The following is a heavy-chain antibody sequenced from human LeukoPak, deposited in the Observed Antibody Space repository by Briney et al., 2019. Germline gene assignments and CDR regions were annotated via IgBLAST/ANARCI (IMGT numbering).Heavy chain of an antibody. Sequence: GGSLRLSCAASGFTVSSNYMSRVRQAPGKGLEWVSVIYSGGNTYYADSVKGRFTISRDNSKNTLYLQMNSLRAEDTAVYYCASGYCSGGHCYSVYFQHWGQGTLVTVSS. V-gene: IGHV3-53*01. J-gene: IGHJ1*01. CDR2: IYSGGNT. CDR1: GFTVSSNY. CDR3: ASGYCSGGHCYSVYFQH. D-gene: IGHD2-15*01.